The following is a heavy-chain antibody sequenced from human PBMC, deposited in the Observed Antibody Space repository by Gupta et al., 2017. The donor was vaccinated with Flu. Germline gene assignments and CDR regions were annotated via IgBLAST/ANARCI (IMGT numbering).Heavy chain of an antibody. Sequence: QVQLQQSGPGQVKPSETLSLTCTVSGASINGYYWNWIRQPPGKGLEWIGNIFYTGTTKYDPSLESRVAISLDKSKSQFSLKLNSVLAADTALYFCARGRGEYPYYFDQWGQGTLVTVSS. D-gene: IGHD3-10*01. CDR3: ARGRGEYPYYFDQ. V-gene: IGHV4-59*01. CDR2: IFYTGTT. CDR1: GASINGYY. J-gene: IGHJ4*02.